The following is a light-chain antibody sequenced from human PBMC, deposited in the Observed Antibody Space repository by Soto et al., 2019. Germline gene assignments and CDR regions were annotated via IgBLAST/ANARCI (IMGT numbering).Light chain of an antibody. CDR2: EVS. J-gene: IGLJ1*01. CDR1: SSDIGGYNY. CDR3: SSYASSITYV. Sequence: QSVLTQPASVSGSPGQSITISCTGRSSDIGGYNYVSWYQQHPGKVPKLMIYEVSNRPSGVSFRFSGSKSGNTASPTISGLQAEDEADYYCSSYASSITYVFGTGTKVTVL. V-gene: IGLV2-14*01.